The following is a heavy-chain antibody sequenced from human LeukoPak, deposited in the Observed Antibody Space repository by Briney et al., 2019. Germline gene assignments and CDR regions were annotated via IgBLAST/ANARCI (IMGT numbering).Heavy chain of an antibody. CDR2: ISGSGRST. CDR3: AKLGDSSLRFIDY. D-gene: IGHD3-3*01. Sequence: GGSLRLSCAASGLTFSSYAMSWVRQAPGKGVDWVSRISGSGRSTFYADSVKGRFTISRDNSNNPLYLQMNSLRAEDTAIYYCAKLGDSSLRFIDYWGQGALVTVSS. CDR1: GLTFSSYA. J-gene: IGHJ4*02. V-gene: IGHV3-23*01.